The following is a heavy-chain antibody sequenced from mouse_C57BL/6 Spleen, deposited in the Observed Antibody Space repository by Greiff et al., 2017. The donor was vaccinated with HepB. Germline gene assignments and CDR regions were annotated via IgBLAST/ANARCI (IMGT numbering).Heavy chain of an antibody. CDR1: GYTFTSYG. V-gene: IGHV1-81*01. CDR3: AREGMTPYFDY. Sequence: VQLQQSGAELARPGASVKLSCKASGYTFTSYGISWVKQRTGQGLEWIGEIYPRSGNTYYNEKFKGKATLTADKSSSTAYMELRSLTSEDSAVYFCAREGMTPYFDYWGQSTTLTVSS. D-gene: IGHD2-10*02. CDR2: IYPRSGNT. J-gene: IGHJ2*01.